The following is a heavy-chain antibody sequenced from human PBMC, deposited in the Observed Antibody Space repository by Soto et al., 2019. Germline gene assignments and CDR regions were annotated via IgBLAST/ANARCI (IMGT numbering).Heavy chain of an antibody. CDR3: ATWPTGGDCYSVCAFDI. V-gene: IGHV3-23*01. J-gene: IGHJ3*02. CDR2: ISGSGGST. CDR1: GFTFSSYA. D-gene: IGHD2-21*02. Sequence: EVQLLESGGGLVQPGGSLRLSCAASGFTFSSYAMSWVRQAPGKGLEWVSAISGSGGSTYYADSVKGRFTISRDNSKNTLYLQMNSLRAEDTAVYYCATWPTGGDCYSVCAFDIWGQGTMVTVSS.